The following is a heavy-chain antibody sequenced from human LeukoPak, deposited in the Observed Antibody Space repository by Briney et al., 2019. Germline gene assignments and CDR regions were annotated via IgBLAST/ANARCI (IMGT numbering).Heavy chain of an antibody. CDR3: GKTTVGYSSGRYPGWPVDY. Sequence: GGSLRLSCAAAGFTFNSYAMYWVRQAPGKGLEWISGIFGSGGSPHYADSVKGRFTISRDNSQEIVYLQLDSLRVEDTALYYCGKTTVGYSSGRYPGWPVDYWGQGALVTVSS. CDR1: GFTFNSYA. V-gene: IGHV3-23*01. J-gene: IGHJ4*02. CDR2: IFGSGGSP. D-gene: IGHD2-15*01.